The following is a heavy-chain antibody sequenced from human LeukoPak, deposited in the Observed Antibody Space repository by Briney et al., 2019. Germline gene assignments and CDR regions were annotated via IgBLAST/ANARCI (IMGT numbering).Heavy chain of an antibody. CDR2: IYYSGST. Sequence: GSLRLSCAASGFTFSSYGMHWIRQPPGKGLEWIGYIYYSGSTNYNPSLKSRVTISVDTSKNQFSLKLSSVTAADTAVYHCARHATYYYDSSGYGHFDYWGQGTLVTVSS. CDR3: ARHATYYYDSSGYGHFDY. V-gene: IGHV4-59*08. D-gene: IGHD3-22*01. J-gene: IGHJ4*02. CDR1: GFTFSSYG.